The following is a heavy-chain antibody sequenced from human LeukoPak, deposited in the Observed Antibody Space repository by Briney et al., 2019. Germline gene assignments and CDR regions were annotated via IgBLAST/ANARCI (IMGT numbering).Heavy chain of an antibody. V-gene: IGHV4-59*01. D-gene: IGHD2-15*01. CDR2: IYYSGST. J-gene: IGHJ5*02. CDR3: AKGYCSGGSCYADRHWFDP. CDR1: GGSISSYY. Sequence: SETLSLTCTVSGGSISSYYWSWIRQPPGKGLEWIGHIYYSGSTNYNPSLKSRVTISVDTSKNQFSLKLSSVTAADTAVYYCAKGYCSGGSCYADRHWFDPWGQGTLVTVSS.